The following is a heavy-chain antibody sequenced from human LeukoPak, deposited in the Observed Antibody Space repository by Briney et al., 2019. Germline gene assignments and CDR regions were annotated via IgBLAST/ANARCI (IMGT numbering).Heavy chain of an antibody. V-gene: IGHV5-51*01. D-gene: IGHD3-3*01. Sequence: GESLKISCKGSGYSFTSYWIAWVRQMPGKGLEWMGIIYPGDSDTRYSPSFQGQVTISADKSISTACLQWSSLKASDTAMYYCARRRDLNNYDFWGQGTLVTVSS. J-gene: IGHJ4*02. CDR2: IYPGDSDT. CDR3: ARRRDLNNYDF. CDR1: GYSFTSYW.